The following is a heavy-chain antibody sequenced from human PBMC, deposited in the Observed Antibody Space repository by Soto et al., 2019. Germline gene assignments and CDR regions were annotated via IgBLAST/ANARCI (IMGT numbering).Heavy chain of an antibody. Sequence: EVQLVESGGGLVQPGGSLRLSCAASGFTFSSYSMNWVRQAPGKGLEWVSYISSSSSTIYYADSEKGRFTISRDNAKNSLYLQMNSLRDEDTAVYYCARDREQWFGELMRYYYYGMDVWGQGTTVTVSS. CDR1: GFTFSSYS. J-gene: IGHJ6*02. D-gene: IGHD3-10*01. V-gene: IGHV3-48*02. CDR2: ISSSSSTI. CDR3: ARDREQWFGELMRYYYYGMDV.